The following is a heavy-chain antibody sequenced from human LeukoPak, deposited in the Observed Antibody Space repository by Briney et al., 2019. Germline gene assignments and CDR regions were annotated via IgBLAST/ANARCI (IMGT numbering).Heavy chain of an antibody. CDR1: GFTFSSYS. D-gene: IGHD6-19*01. CDR2: ISSSSSYI. Sequence: GGSLRLSCAASGFTFSSYSMNWVRQAPGKGLEWVSSISSSSSYIYYADSVKGRFTISRDNAKNSLYLQMNSLRAEDTAVYYCARDRGQWLFDAFDIWGQGTMVTVSS. V-gene: IGHV3-21*01. J-gene: IGHJ3*02. CDR3: ARDRGQWLFDAFDI.